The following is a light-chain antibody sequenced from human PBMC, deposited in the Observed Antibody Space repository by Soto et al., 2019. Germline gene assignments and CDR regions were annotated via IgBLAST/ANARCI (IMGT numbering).Light chain of an antibody. Sequence: ELVMTQSPDTMSVSPGERATLSFRASQSVSSNLAWYQQKPGQAPRLLIYGASSRATGVPDRFSGSGSGTDFTLSISRLEPEDFAVYYCQQYSNLWTFGQGTKVDIK. CDR2: GAS. J-gene: IGKJ1*01. V-gene: IGKV3D-15*01. CDR1: QSVSSN. CDR3: QQYSNLWT.